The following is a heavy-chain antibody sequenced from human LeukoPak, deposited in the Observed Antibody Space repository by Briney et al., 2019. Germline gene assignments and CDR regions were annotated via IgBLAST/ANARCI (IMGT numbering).Heavy chain of an antibody. V-gene: IGHV3-30*02. CDR1: GLTFSNFG. CDR3: VQGGSCSRTSCYMLGWFEP. D-gene: IGHD2-2*03. Sequence: PGGSLRLSCAVSGLTFSNFGMHWVRQSPGKGLEWVAFISFDGSTTYYTDSVKGRLTISRDHSRRPLDLQMNSLRTAGPAVSHRVQGGSCSRTSCYMLGWFEPWSQGTLVTVSS. J-gene: IGHJ5*02. CDR2: ISFDGSTT.